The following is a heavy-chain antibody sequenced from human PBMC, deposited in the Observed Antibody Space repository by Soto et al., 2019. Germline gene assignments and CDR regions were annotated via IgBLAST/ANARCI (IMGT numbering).Heavy chain of an antibody. V-gene: IGHV1-8*01. CDR3: ARGPGSWYYYYMDV. CDR1: GYTFTSYD. CDR2: MNPNSGNT. J-gene: IGHJ6*03. D-gene: IGHD6-13*01. Sequence: QVQLVQSVAEVKKPGASVKVACKASGYTFTSYDINWVRQATGQGLEWMGWMNPNSGNTGYAQKFQGRVTMTRNTSISTAYMELSSLRSEDTAVYYCARGPGSWYYYYMDVWGKGTTVTVSS.